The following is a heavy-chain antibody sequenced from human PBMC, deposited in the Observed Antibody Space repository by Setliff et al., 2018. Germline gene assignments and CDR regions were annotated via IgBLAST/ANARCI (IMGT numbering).Heavy chain of an antibody. D-gene: IGHD6-19*01. J-gene: IGHJ5*02. CDR1: GGSFSAYY. CDR3: ASFIIGGWQNWFDP. Sequence: SETLSLTCAVYGGSFSAYYWSWIRQPPGKGLEWIGEINHSGSTIYNPSLKSXXXXSVXXXXXXXXXXXXXXXXXXXXVXYCASFIIGGWQNWFDPWGHGXXVTVSS. V-gene: IGHV4-34*01. CDR2: INHSGST.